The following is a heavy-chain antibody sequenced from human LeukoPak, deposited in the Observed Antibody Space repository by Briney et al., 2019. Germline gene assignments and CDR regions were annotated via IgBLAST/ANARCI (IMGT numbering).Heavy chain of an antibody. CDR2: INPNSGGT. CDR1: GYTFTGYY. V-gene: IGHV1-2*02. CDR3: ARVAAASGWFRSVTSMVRGVIGDAFDI. Sequence: WASVKVSCKASGYTFTGYYMHWVRQAPGQGLEWMGWINPNSGGTNYAQKFQGRVTMTRDTSISTAYMELSRLRSDDTAVYYCARVAAASGWFRSVTSMVRGVIGDAFDIWGQGTMVTVSS. D-gene: IGHD3-10*01. J-gene: IGHJ3*02.